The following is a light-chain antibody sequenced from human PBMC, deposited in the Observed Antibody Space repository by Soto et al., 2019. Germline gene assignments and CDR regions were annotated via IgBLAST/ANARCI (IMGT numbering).Light chain of an antibody. CDR2: AAS. V-gene: IGKV1-17*01. J-gene: IGKJ2*01. CDR1: QGIRND. Sequence: DIQMTQSPSSLSASVGDRVTITCRASQGIRNDLGWFQQKPGKAPKRLMYAASSLQSGVPSRFSGSGSGTEFTLTSSSLQPEDFATYYWHQYKTYPPTFGQGTKLEIK. CDR3: HQYKTYPPT.